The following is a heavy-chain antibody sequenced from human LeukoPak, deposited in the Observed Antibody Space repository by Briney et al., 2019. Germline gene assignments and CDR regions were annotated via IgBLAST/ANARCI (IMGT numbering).Heavy chain of an antibody. CDR2: GHYSGNS. V-gene: IGHV4-59*08. CDR1: GTSITPYH. CDR3: AKWAPDNRAFDL. D-gene: IGHD2-8*01. Sequence: SETLSLTCTVSGTSITPYHWNWIRQAPGQGPEWIGYGHYSGNSKYNPPLKSRVTISLDTYKNQFSLRLSSVTAADPPVYFCAKWAPDNRAFDLWGQGTLVTVSS. J-gene: IGHJ4*02.